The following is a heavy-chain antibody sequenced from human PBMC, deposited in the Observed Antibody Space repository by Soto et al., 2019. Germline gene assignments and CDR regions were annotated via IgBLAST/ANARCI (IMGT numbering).Heavy chain of an antibody. CDR1: GFTFSSYA. V-gene: IGHV3-23*01. CDR3: ANSRALDFDAFDI. D-gene: IGHD1-1*01. Sequence: GGSLRLSCAASGFTFSSYAMSWVRQAPGKGLEWVSAISGSGGSTYYADSVKGRFTISRDNSKNTLYLQMNSLRAEDTAVYYCANSRALDFDAFDIWGQGTMVTVSS. J-gene: IGHJ3*02. CDR2: ISGSGGST.